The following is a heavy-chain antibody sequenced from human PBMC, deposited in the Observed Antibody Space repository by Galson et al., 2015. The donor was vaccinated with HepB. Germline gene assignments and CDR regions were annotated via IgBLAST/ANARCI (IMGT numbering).Heavy chain of an antibody. J-gene: IGHJ4*02. CDR2: ISYDGNNK. CDR1: GFTFSNYA. Sequence: SLRLSCAASGFTFSNYAVHWVRQAPGKGLEWATAISYDGNNKYYADFVKDRFTISRDNSKNTLYLQVNSLRAEDTAVYYCARDTADGSRSSFHFDCWGQGTLVTVSS. CDR3: ARDTADGSRSSFHFDC. D-gene: IGHD3-10*01. V-gene: IGHV3-30-3*01.